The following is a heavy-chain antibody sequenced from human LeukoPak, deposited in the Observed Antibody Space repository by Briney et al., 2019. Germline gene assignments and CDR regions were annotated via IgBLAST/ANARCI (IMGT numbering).Heavy chain of an antibody. D-gene: IGHD2-15*01. J-gene: IGHJ4*02. V-gene: IGHV3-66*02. CDR3: ARETSTQCSGGSCFFDY. Sequence: GGSLRLSCAASGFSVSSNYMSWVRQAPGKGLEWVSVFYSGGSTYYADSVKGRFTISRDTSRNTLYLQMNSLRVEDTAVYYCARETSTQCSGGSCFFDYWGQGTLVTVSS. CDR1: GFSVSSNY. CDR2: FYSGGST.